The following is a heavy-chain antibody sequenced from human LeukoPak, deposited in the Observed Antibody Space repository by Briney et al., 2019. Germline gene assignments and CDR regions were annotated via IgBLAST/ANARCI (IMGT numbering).Heavy chain of an antibody. CDR3: ATPTFYYDSSGYYPPHYFDY. V-gene: IGHV4-39*02. Sequence: SETLSLTCTVSGGSISSSSYYWGWIRQPPGKGLEWIGSIYYSGNTYYNPSLKSRVAIFVDTSKNHFSLKLSSVTAADTAVYYCATPTFYYDSSGYYPPHYFDYWGQGTLVTVSS. CDR2: IYYSGNT. CDR1: GGSISSSSYY. D-gene: IGHD3-22*01. J-gene: IGHJ4*02.